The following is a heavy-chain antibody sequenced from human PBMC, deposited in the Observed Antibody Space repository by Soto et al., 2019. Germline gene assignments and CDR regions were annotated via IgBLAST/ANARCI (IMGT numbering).Heavy chain of an antibody. D-gene: IGHD3-10*01. CDR1: GFTFSSYW. V-gene: IGHV3-74*01. CDR2: IKSDGSST. Sequence: EVQLVESGGGLVQPGGSLRLSCAASGFTFSSYWMHWVRQAPGKGLVWVSRIKSDGSSTTYADSVKGRFTISRDNAKNTLYLQMNSLRAEDTAMYYCARDDMVRGRDSNWFDPWGQGTLVTVSS. CDR3: ARDDMVRGRDSNWFDP. J-gene: IGHJ5*02.